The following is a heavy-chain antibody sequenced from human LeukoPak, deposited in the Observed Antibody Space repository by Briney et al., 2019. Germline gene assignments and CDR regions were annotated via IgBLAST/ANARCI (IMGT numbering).Heavy chain of an antibody. CDR1: GFTFSSYW. J-gene: IGHJ4*02. Sequence: TGGSLRLSCAASGFTFSSYWMSWVRQAPGKVLEWVANIKQDGSEKYYVDSVKGRFTISRDNAKNSLYLQMNSLRAEDTAVYYCARDSRQQLLWFGATFDYWGQGTLVTVSS. D-gene: IGHD3-10*01. V-gene: IGHV3-7*01. CDR3: ARDSRQQLLWFGATFDY. CDR2: IKQDGSEK.